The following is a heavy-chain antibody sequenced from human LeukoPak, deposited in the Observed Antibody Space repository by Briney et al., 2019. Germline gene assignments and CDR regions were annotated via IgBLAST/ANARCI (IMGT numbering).Heavy chain of an antibody. CDR3: ARGGGRYSVDY. CDR2: ISPNSGGT. D-gene: IGHD1-26*01. Sequence: LEASVKVSCKASGYTFIDYYMHWVRQAPGQGLERIGWISPNSGGTQSVQKFQGRVTMTRDTSITTVYMELSGLSFDDTAVYYCARGGGRYSVDYWGQGTLVIVSS. V-gene: IGHV1-2*03. J-gene: IGHJ4*02. CDR1: GYTFIDYY.